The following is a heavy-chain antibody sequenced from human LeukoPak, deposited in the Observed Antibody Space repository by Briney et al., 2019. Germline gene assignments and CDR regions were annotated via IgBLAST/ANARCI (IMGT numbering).Heavy chain of an antibody. D-gene: IGHD3-16*01. Sequence: ASVKVSCKASGYTFTSYDINWVRQATGQGLEWMGWMNPNSGNTGYAQKFQGRVTITRNTSISTAYMELSSLRSEDTAVYYCARKPLFRGYYFDYWGQGTLVTVSS. CDR3: ARKPLFRGYYFDY. CDR2: MNPNSGNT. CDR1: GYTFTSYD. J-gene: IGHJ4*02. V-gene: IGHV1-8*01.